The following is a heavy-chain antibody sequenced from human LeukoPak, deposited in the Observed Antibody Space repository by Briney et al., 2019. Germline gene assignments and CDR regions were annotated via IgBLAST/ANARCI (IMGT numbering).Heavy chain of an antibody. CDR3: AKGKYSSGGVPDY. J-gene: IGHJ4*02. CDR2: ISGGGEST. V-gene: IGHV3-23*01. Sequence: GGSLRLSCAASGFTVSSIHMVWVRQAPGKGLEWVSSISGGGESTYYADSVKGRFTVSRDNSKNTLYLQINSLRGEDTAVYYCAKGKYSSGGVPDYWGQGTLVTVSS. D-gene: IGHD6-19*01. CDR1: GFTVSSIH.